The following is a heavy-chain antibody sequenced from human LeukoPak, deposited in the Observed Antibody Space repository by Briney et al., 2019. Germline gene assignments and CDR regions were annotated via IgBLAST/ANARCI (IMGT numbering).Heavy chain of an antibody. J-gene: IGHJ5*02. CDR1: GGSFSGYY. CDR3: ARAPIVVVVAATPESWFDP. D-gene: IGHD2-15*01. Sequence: PSETLSLTCAVYGGSFSGYYWSWIRQPPGKGLEWIGEINHSGSTNYNPSLKSRVTISVDTSKNQFSLKLSSVTAAGTAVYYCARAPIVVVVAATPESWFDPWGQGTLVTVSS. V-gene: IGHV4-34*01. CDR2: INHSGST.